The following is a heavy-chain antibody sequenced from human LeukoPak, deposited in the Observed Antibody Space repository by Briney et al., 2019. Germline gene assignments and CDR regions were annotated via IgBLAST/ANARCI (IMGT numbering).Heavy chain of an antibody. Sequence: SETLSLTCTVSGGSISSGGYYWGWIRQPPGKGLEWIGYIYHSGSTYYNPSLKSRVTISVDRSKNQFSLKLSSVTAADTAVYYCARDQGSSWYEVDYWGQGTLVTVSA. CDR3: ARDQGSSWYEVDY. CDR1: GGSISSGGYY. V-gene: IGHV4-30-2*01. J-gene: IGHJ4*02. CDR2: IYHSGST. D-gene: IGHD6-13*01.